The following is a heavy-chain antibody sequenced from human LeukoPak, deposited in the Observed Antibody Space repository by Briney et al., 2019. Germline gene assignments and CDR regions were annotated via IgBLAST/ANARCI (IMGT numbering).Heavy chain of an antibody. J-gene: IGHJ4*02. CDR2: INHSGST. CDR1: GGSFSGYY. CDR3: ARDGGSAPSSGRGDYFDY. D-gene: IGHD6-6*01. Sequence: PSETLSLTCAVYGGSFSGYYWSWIRQPPGKGLEWIGEINHSGSTNYNPSLKSRVTISVDTSKNQFSLKLSSVTAADTAVYYCARDGGSAPSSGRGDYFDYGAQGTLVTVP. V-gene: IGHV4-34*01.